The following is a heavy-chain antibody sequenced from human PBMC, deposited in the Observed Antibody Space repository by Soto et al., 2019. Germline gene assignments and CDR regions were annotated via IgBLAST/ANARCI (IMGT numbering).Heavy chain of an antibody. Sequence: GGSLRLSCAASGFTFSTYAMTWVRQAPGKGLEWVSAISASGGSTYYADSVKGRFTISRDNSKNTLYLQMNSLRVEGTAVYYWFDPWGQGTLVTVSS. J-gene: IGHJ5*02. V-gene: IGHV3-23*01. CDR1: GFTFSTYA. CDR3: FDP. CDR2: ISASGGST.